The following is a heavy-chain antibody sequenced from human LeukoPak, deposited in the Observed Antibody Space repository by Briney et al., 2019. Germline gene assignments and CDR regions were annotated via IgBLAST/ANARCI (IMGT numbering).Heavy chain of an antibody. CDR2: ISGGTT. CDR1: GFTFGDNL. D-gene: IGHD6-19*01. Sequence: GGSLRLSCTASGFTFGDNLMSWFRQAPGKGLEWIGFISGGTTEYAASVKGRFTISRDDSTSIAYLQMNSLTTEDTAVYYCSRGSGWLSVYWGQGTLVTVSS. V-gene: IGHV3-49*03. J-gene: IGHJ4*02. CDR3: SRGSGWLSVY.